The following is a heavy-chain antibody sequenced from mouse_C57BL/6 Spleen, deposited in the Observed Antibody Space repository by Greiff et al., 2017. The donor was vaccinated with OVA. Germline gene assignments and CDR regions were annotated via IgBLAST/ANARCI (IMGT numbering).Heavy chain of an antibody. V-gene: IGHV1-69*01. CDR2: IDPSDSYT. CDR1: GYTFTSYW. D-gene: IGHD2-3*01. CDR3: ARSMERYFDV. Sequence: QVQLQQSGAELVMPGASVKLSCKASGYTFTSYWMHWVKQRPGQGLEWIGEIDPSDSYTNYNQKFKGKSTLTVDKSSSTAYMQLSSLTSEDSAVYYCARSMERYFDVWGTGTTVTVSS. J-gene: IGHJ1*03.